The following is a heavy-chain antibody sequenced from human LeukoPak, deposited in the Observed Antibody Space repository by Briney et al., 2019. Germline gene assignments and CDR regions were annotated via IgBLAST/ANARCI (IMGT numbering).Heavy chain of an antibody. D-gene: IGHD2-2*02. V-gene: IGHV3-48*03. Sequence: GGSLRLSCAASGFTFSNFEMNWVRQAPGKGLEWVSYIDSSGDTIYYADSVKGRFTMSRDNAKNSLYLQMNSLRAEDTAVYYCSRDRSYTHDYWGQGTLVTVSS. CDR1: GFTFSNFE. CDR3: SRDRSYTHDY. CDR2: IDSSGDTI. J-gene: IGHJ4*02.